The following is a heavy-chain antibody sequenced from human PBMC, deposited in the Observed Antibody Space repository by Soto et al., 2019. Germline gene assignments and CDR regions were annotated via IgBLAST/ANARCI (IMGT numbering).Heavy chain of an antibody. V-gene: IGHV2-5*02. J-gene: IGHJ4*02. CDR2: IYWDDDK. D-gene: IGHD3-9*01. CDR3: AHNLEPYYDILTGYYGGFDY. Sequence: QITLKESGPTLVKPTQTLTLTCTFSGFSLSTSGVGVGWIRQPPGKALEWLALIYWDDDKRYSPSLKSRLTIPKDTSKNQVVLTMTNMDPVDTATYYCAHNLEPYYDILTGYYGGFDYWGQGTLVTVSS. CDR1: GFSLSTSGVG.